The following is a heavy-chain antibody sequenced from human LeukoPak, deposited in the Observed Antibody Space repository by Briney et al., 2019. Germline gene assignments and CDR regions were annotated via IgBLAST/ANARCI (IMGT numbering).Heavy chain of an antibody. CDR2: IYYSGST. V-gene: IGHV4-59*13. J-gene: IGHJ4*02. D-gene: IGHD6-6*01. CDR1: GGSISSYY. CDR3: ARGRSSSDY. Sequence: KPSKTLSLTCTVSGGSISSYYWSWLQQPPGKVLEWMGYIYYSGSTNYNPSLKSRVTISVDTSKNQFSLKLSSVTAADTAVYYCARGRSSSDYWGQGTLVTVSS.